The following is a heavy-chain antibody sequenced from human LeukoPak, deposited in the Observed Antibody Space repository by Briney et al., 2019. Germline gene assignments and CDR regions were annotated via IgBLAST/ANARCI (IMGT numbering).Heavy chain of an antibody. CDR3: ARVSPPYGAHPRNAFDY. CDR1: GVSIYSGSYY. V-gene: IGHV4-39*01. D-gene: IGHD4/OR15-4a*01. CDR2: IYYSGST. Sequence: SETLSLTCTVSGVSIYSGSYYWGWIRQPPGKGLEWIGSIYYSGSTYYNPSLKSRVTISVDTSKNQFSLRLSSVTAADTAVYYCARVSPPYGAHPRNAFDYWGQGTLVTVSS. J-gene: IGHJ4*02.